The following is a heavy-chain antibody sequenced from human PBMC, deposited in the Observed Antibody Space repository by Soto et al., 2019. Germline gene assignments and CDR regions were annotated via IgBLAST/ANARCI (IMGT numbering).Heavy chain of an antibody. CDR2: INHSGST. D-gene: IGHD3-3*01. CDR1: GGSFSGYY. CDR3: ARGHSRKYYDFWSGPYGMDV. J-gene: IGHJ6*02. Sequence: SETLSLTCAVYGGSFSGYYWSWIRQPPGKGLEWIGEINHSGSTNYNPSLKSRVTISVDTSKNQFSLKLSSVTAADTAVYYCARGHSRKYYDFWSGPYGMDVWGQGTTVTVPS. V-gene: IGHV4-34*01.